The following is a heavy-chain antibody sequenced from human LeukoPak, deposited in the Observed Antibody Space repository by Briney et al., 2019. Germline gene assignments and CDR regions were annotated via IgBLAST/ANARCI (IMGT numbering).Heavy chain of an antibody. D-gene: IGHD2-2*01. CDR1: GYSISSGYY. CDR3: ARQGGIVVVPAALNWFDP. J-gene: IGHJ5*02. V-gene: IGHV4-38-2*01. Sequence: SETLSLTCAVSGYSISSGYYWGWIRQPPGKGLEWIGSIYHSGSTYYNPSLKSRVTISVGTSKNQFSLKLSSVTAADTAVYYCARQGGIVVVPAALNWFDPWGQGTLVTVSS. CDR2: IYHSGST.